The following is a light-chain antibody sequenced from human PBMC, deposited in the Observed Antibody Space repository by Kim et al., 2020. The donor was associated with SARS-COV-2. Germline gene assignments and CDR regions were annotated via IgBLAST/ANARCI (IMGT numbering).Light chain of an antibody. CDR1: QSVSSN. CDR3: HQYNDWPPGDT. Sequence: SPGERATRSCRASQSVSSNLAWYQQKPGRAPRPLIYGASTRATGIPARFSGSGSGTEFTLTISSLQSEDFAVYYCHQYNDWPPGDTFGQGTKLEIK. V-gene: IGKV3-15*01. J-gene: IGKJ2*01. CDR2: GAS.